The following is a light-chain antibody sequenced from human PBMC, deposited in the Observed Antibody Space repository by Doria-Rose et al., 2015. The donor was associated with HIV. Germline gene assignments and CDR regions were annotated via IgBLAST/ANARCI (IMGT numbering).Light chain of an antibody. V-gene: IGKV4-1*01. Sequence: TQSPESLGMSLGERATFNCKSNQSLLYTSKNYLAWYQQKPGQPPKLLIYWASTRQSGVPARFSGSGSGTDFTLTISSLEAEDVAVYYCLQYYDTPSFGPGTTVDIK. CDR1: QSLLYTSKNY. J-gene: IGKJ3*01. CDR2: WAS. CDR3: LQYYDTPS.